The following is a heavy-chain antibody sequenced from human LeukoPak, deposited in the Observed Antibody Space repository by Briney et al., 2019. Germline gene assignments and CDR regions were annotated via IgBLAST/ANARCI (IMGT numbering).Heavy chain of an antibody. CDR2: TYYRSKWYN. CDR1: GDRVFSNSAA. Sequence: HSQTLSLTCAISGDRVFSNSAAWNWFRQSPSRGPEWLGRTYYRSKWYNNYAVSVTSRITINPDPSRNQFSLHLISVTPEGTAVYYCARMSYDSRPVWGQGILVTVSS. J-gene: IGHJ4*02. D-gene: IGHD6-13*01. CDR3: ARMSYDSRPV. V-gene: IGHV6-1*01.